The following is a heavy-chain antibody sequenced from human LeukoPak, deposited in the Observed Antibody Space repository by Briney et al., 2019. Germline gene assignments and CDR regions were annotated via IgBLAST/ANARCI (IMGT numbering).Heavy chain of an antibody. CDR1: GFTFSSYA. CDR3: ADSSSWYAYFQH. V-gene: IGHV3-23*01. J-gene: IGHJ1*01. D-gene: IGHD6-13*01. CDR2: ISGSGGST. Sequence: GGSLRLSCAASGFTFSSYAMSWVRQAPGKGLEWVSAISGSGGSTYYADSVRGRFTISRDNSKNTLYLQMNSLRAEDTAVYYCADSSSWYAYFQHWGQGTLVTVSS.